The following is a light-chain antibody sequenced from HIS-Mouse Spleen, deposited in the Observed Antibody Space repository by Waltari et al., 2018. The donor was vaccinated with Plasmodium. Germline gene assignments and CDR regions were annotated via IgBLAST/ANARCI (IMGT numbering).Light chain of an antibody. V-gene: IGLV2-23*01. CDR3: CSYAGSSTYV. J-gene: IGLJ1*01. CDR1: SSDVGSYNL. Sequence: QSALTQPASVSGSPGQSITISCPGTSSDVGSYNLLSWYQQPPGKAPKLMIYEGSKRPSGVSNRFSGSKSGNTASLTISGLQAEDEADYYCCSYAGSSTYVFGTGTKVTVL. CDR2: EGS.